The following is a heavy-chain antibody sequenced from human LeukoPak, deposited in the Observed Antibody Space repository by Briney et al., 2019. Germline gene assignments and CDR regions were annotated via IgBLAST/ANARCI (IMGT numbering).Heavy chain of an antibody. V-gene: IGHV4-39*01. D-gene: IGHD3-16*01. CDR3: ARLNPGYVTAPHDS. CDR2: VYYSGSI. J-gene: IGHJ5*01. Sequence: SETLSLTCTVSGGSITAGNHHWGWIRQPPGKGLEWIGSVYYSGSIFSDTSHKSRVTISGDTSENQFSLSLSSVTAADTAVYYCARLNPGYVTAPHDSWGQGMLVTVSS. CDR1: GGSITAGNHH.